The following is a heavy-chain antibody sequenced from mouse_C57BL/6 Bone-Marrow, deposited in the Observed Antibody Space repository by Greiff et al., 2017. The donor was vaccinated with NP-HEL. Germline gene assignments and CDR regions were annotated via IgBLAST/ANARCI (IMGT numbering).Heavy chain of an antibody. CDR1: GFTFTDYY. V-gene: IGHV7-3*01. Sequence: DVHLVESGGGLVQPGGSLSLSCAASGFTFTDYYMSWVRQPPGKALEWLGFIRNKANGYTTEYSASVKGRFTISRDNSQSILYLQMNALRAEDSATYYCARFSITTAGMDYWGQGTSVTVSS. J-gene: IGHJ4*01. D-gene: IGHD1-1*01. CDR3: ARFSITTAGMDY. CDR2: IRNKANGYTT.